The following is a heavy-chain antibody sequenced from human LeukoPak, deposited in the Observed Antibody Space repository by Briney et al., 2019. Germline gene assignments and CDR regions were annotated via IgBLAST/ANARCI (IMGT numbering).Heavy chain of an antibody. Sequence: PGGSLRLSCAASGFTFSDYYMSWIRQAPGKGLEWVSYISSSGSTIYYADSVKGRFTISRDNAKNSLYLQMNSLRAEDTAVYYCARDLGDYYDSSGYYPPDYWGQGTLVTVSS. D-gene: IGHD3-22*01. J-gene: IGHJ4*02. CDR2: ISSSGSTI. CDR3: ARDLGDYYDSSGYYPPDY. CDR1: GFTFSDYY. V-gene: IGHV3-11*04.